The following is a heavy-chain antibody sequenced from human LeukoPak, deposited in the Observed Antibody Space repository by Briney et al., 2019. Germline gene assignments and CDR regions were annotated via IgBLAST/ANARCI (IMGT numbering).Heavy chain of an antibody. J-gene: IGHJ4*02. CDR3: ARLNFRGGEALHFDS. V-gene: IGHV4-4*09. D-gene: IGHD3-16*01. CDR1: GGSLTNYY. Sequence: PSETLSLTCSVFGGSLTNYYWGWIRQPPGKGLEFIGYIHSDGTTNYDSSLQSRVAISLDTSKIQFSLRLYSVTAADTALYFCARLNFRGGEALHFDSWGQGTLVTVSS. CDR2: IHSDGTT.